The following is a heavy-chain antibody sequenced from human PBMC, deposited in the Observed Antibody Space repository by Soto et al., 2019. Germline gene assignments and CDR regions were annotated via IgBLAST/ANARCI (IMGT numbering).Heavy chain of an antibody. D-gene: IGHD3-22*01. CDR1: GFTFTGYY. CDR2: INANSGAT. CDR3: ARPSRPNYYDNSGSAFDI. Sequence: ASVKVSCKSSGFTFTGYYIHWVRQAPGQGLEWMGWINANSGATNYAQKFQGGVTMTRDTSINMAYLELSRLKSDDTAVYYCARPSRPNYYDNSGSAFDIWGQGTMVTVSS. V-gene: IGHV1-2*02. J-gene: IGHJ3*02.